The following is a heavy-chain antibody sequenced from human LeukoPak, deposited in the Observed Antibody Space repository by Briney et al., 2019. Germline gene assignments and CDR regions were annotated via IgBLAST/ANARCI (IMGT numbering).Heavy chain of an antibody. CDR1: GFTFSSYW. J-gene: IGHJ3*02. CDR2: IKQDASEK. V-gene: IGHV3-7*01. CDR3: ARDRDLAAIWPGAFDI. D-gene: IGHD2-2*01. Sequence: AGSLRLSCAASGFTFSSYWMTWVRQAPGKGLEWVANIKQDASEKYYVDSVKSRLIISRDNAKNTLYLQLNSLRADDKTVYYCARDRDLAAIWPGAFDIGGQGTMVTVSS.